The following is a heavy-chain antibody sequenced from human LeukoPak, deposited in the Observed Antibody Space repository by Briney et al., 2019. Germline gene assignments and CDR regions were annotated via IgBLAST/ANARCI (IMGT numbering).Heavy chain of an antibody. V-gene: IGHV3-23*01. CDR1: GFTFSSYA. D-gene: IGHD2-2*01. J-gene: IGHJ5*02. CDR3: ARGLGEVVPAAHPYGNWFDP. CDR2: ISGSGGST. Sequence: GGSLRLSCAASGFTFSSYAMSWVRQAPGKGLEWVSAISGSGGSTYYADSVKGRFTISRDNSKNTLYLQMNSLRAEDTAVYYCARGLGEVVPAAHPYGNWFDPWGQGTLVTVSS.